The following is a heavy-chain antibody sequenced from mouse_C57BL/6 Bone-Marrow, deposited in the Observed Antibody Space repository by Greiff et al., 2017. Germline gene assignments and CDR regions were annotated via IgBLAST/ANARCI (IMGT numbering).Heavy chain of an antibody. D-gene: IGHD2-3*01. CDR2: IHPNNGST. CDR1: GYTFTNYW. Sequence: VQLKQPGPVLVKPGASVKLSCKASGYTFTNYWMHWVKQRPGQSLEWIGMIHPNNGSTNYNEKFKGKATVTVDNSSSTAYRQLSSLTSEDSAVDYCARECWLLGAWFDCWGKGNRVTVSA. J-gene: IGHJ3*01. CDR3: ARECWLLGAWFDC. V-gene: IGHV1-64*01.